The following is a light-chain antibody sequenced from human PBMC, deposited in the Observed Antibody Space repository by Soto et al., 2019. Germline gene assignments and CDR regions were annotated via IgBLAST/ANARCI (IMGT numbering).Light chain of an antibody. CDR2: GAS. CDR3: HQYNNWPTWT. CDR1: HSVGTN. Sequence: MTQSPDTLSVSPWDRVTLSCRASHSVGTNLAWYQQKPGQAPRLLIYGASARATDVPVRFSGSGSGTEFTLTISSLQSEDFALYYCHQYNNWPTWTFGPGTRVEIK. J-gene: IGKJ1*01. V-gene: IGKV3-15*01.